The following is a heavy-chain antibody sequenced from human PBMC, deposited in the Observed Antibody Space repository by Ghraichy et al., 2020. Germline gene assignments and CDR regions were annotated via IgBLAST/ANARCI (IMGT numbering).Heavy chain of an antibody. D-gene: IGHD4-17*01. J-gene: IGHJ4*02. V-gene: IGHV4-34*01. Sequence: SETLSLTCAVYGGSFSGYYWSWIRQPPGKGLEWIGEINHSGSTNYNPSLKSRVTISVDTSKNQFSLKLSSVTAADTAVYYCASPTRYGDYDYWGQGTLVTVSS. CDR2: INHSGST. CDR1: GGSFSGYY. CDR3: ASPTRYGDYDY.